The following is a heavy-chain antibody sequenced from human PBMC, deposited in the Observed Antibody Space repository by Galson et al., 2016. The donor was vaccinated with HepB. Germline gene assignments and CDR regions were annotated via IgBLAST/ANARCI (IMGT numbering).Heavy chain of an antibody. CDR3: ASADYYDDRGYFDS. CDR2: VSGSGEHT. D-gene: IGHD3-22*01. V-gene: IGHV3-23*01. CDR1: AYTFSYYA. J-gene: IGHJ4*02. Sequence: SLRLSCAASAYTFSYYAMTWVRQAPGKGLEWVSTVSGSGEHTSYADSVRGRFTISRGNSKGTVLLQMHSLRADDTAVYYCASADYYDDRGYFDSWGQGTRVTVSS.